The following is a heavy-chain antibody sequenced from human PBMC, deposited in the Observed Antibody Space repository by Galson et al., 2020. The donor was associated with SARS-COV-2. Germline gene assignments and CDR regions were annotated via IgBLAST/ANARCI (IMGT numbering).Heavy chain of an antibody. CDR3: ARLVGAARPSWYFDY. Sequence: SETLSLTCTVSGGSISSSSYYWGWIRQPPGKGLEWIGSIYYSGSTYYNPSLKSRVTISVDTSKNQFSLKLSSVTAADTAVYYCARLVGAARPSWYFDYWGQGTLVTVSS. D-gene: IGHD6-6*01. J-gene: IGHJ4*02. V-gene: IGHV4-39*01. CDR1: GGSISSSSYY. CDR2: IYYSGST.